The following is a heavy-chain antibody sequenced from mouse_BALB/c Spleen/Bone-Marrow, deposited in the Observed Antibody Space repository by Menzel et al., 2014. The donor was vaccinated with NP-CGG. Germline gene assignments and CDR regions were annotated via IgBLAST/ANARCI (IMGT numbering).Heavy chain of an antibody. CDR3: GGYSYDY. Sequence: VQLKESGGGLVQPKGSLKLSCAASGFTFNTNAMNWVRPAPGKGLEWVARIGSTSNDFATYYADSVKDRFTISRDDSQSMLYLQMNNLKTEDTAMYYCGGYSYDYWGQGTSVTVSS. J-gene: IGHJ4*01. D-gene: IGHD1-1*01. CDR1: GFTFNTNA. CDR2: IGSTSNDFAT. V-gene: IGHV10S3*01.